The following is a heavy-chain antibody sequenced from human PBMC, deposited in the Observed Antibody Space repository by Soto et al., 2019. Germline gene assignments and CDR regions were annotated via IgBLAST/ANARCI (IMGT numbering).Heavy chain of an antibody. Sequence: GGSPRLSCAASGFTVSSDSMTWVRQAPGKGLEWISIIYSDNNTDYADSVKGRFSISRDTSKNILYLQMNSLRAEDTAEYYCARHYSAMGVWGQGTTVTVSS. CDR1: GFTVSSDS. CDR2: IYSDNNT. CDR3: ARHYSAMGV. V-gene: IGHV3-53*01. J-gene: IGHJ6*02.